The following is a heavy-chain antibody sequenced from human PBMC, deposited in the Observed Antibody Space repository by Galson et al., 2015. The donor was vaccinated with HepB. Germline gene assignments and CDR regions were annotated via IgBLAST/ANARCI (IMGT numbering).Heavy chain of an antibody. CDR1: GFTFNNYA. CDR2: INPSGGNI. J-gene: IGHJ1*01. V-gene: IGHV3-23*01. CDR3: AKVPLDGSGYHYFQH. D-gene: IGHD3-22*01. Sequence: SLRLSCAASGFTFNNYAMSWVRQAPGKGLEGLSIINPSGGNIYYTDSVKGRFTISRDNSKNTLYLQMNSLRAEDTAVYYCAKVPLDGSGYHYFQHWSQGTPVTVSS.